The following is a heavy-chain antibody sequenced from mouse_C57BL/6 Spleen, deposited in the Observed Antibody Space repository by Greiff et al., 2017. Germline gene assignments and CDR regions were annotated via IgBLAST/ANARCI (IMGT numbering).Heavy chain of an antibody. CDR2: SRNKANDYTT. V-gene: IGHV7-1*01. D-gene: IGHD2-1*01. CDR1: GFTFSDFY. CDR3: ARDGVGVYYGNYEPFAY. J-gene: IGHJ3*01. Sequence: EVKLMESGGGLVQSGRSLRLSCATSGFTFSDFYMEWVRQAPGKGLEWIAASRNKANDYTTEYSASVKGRFIVSRDTSQSILYLQMNALRAEDTAIYYCARDGVGVYYGNYEPFAYWGQGTLVTVSA.